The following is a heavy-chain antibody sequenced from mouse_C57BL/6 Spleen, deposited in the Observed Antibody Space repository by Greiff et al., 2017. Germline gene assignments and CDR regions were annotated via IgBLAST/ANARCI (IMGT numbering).Heavy chain of an antibody. CDR1: GYAFSSSW. Sequence: VQLQQSGPELVKPGASVKISCKASGYAFSSSWMNWVKQRPGKGLEWIGRIYPGDGDTNYNGKFKGKATLTADKSSSPAYMQLSSLTSEDSAVYFCARSDSSYAMDYWGQGTSVTVSS. V-gene: IGHV1-82*01. CDR3: ARSDSSYAMDY. D-gene: IGHD1-1*01. J-gene: IGHJ4*01. CDR2: IYPGDGDT.